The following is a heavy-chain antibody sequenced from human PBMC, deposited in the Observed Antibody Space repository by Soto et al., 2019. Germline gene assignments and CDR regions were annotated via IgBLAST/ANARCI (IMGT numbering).Heavy chain of an antibody. D-gene: IGHD2-2*01. CDR1: VGSISSGDYY. CDR3: ASMLGYCSSTSCYGSLDY. V-gene: IGHV4-30-4*01. Sequence: PSETLSLTCTVSVGSISSGDYYWMWIRHPPGKGLEWIGYIYYSGSTYYNPSLKSRVTISVDTSKNQFSLKLSSVTAADTAVYYCASMLGYCSSTSCYGSLDYWGQGTLVTVSS. CDR2: IYYSGST. J-gene: IGHJ4*02.